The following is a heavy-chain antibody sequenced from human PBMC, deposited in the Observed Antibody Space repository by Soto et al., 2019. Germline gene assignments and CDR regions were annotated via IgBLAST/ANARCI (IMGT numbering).Heavy chain of an antibody. CDR1: GGSFSGYY. V-gene: IGHV4-4*07. CDR2: IFSTGST. Sequence: PSETLSLTCAVYGGSFSGYYWSWIRQPAGRGLEWIGRIFSTGSTAYNASLKSRVTMSVDRSKNQFSLRLTSMTAADTAVYYCARDVASPGISGSWGALDIWGRGTLVTVSS. J-gene: IGHJ3*02. CDR3: ARDVASPGISGSWGALDI. D-gene: IGHD1-20*01.